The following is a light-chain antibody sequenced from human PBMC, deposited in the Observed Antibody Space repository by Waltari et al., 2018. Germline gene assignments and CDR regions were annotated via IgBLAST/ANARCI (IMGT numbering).Light chain of an antibody. CDR3: QQFHSTPIT. CDR1: QSVLYTSNNKNN. J-gene: IGKJ5*01. V-gene: IGKV4-1*01. CDR2: WAS. Sequence: DIVMTQSPDSLAVSLGERATINCQSSQSVLYTSNNKNNLAWFQQKPGQPPKLLIYWASTRESGVPDRFSGSGSGTDFSLTISSLQAEDVAVYFCQQFHSTPITFGQGTRLEI.